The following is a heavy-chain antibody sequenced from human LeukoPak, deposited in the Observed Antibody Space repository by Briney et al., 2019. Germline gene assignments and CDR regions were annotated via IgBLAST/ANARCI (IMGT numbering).Heavy chain of an antibody. Sequence: PSETLSLTCTVSGGSISSGGYYWSCIRQPPGKGLECIGYIYHSGSTYYNPSLKSRVTISVDRSKNQFSLKLSSVTAADTAVYYCARGDDFWSGYLYWGRGTLVTVSS. D-gene: IGHD3-3*01. J-gene: IGHJ4*02. CDR3: ARGDDFWSGYLY. CDR1: GGSISSGGYY. CDR2: IYHSGST. V-gene: IGHV4-30-2*01.